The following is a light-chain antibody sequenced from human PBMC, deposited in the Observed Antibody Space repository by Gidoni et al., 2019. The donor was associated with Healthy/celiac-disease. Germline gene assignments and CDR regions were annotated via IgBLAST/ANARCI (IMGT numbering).Light chain of an antibody. Sequence: DIQLTQSPSTLSASVGDRVTITCRASQSISSWLAWYQQKPGKAPKLLIYKASSLESWVPSRFSGSGSGTEFTLTISSLQPDDFATYYCQQYNSYSPLTFXGXTKVEIK. CDR3: QQYNSYSPLT. V-gene: IGKV1-5*03. CDR1: QSISSW. CDR2: KAS. J-gene: IGKJ4*01.